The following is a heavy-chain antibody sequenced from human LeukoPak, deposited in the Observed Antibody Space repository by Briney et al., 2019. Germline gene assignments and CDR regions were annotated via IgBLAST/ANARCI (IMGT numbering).Heavy chain of an antibody. Sequence: GGSLRLSCAASGITFSTYSMNWGRQAPGKGLEWVSSISSGSTYIYYADSVKGRFTISRDNSKNTLYLQMNSLIAEDTAVYYCAKPPMREGASSNWGQGTLVTVSS. CDR1: GITFSTYS. CDR2: ISSGSTYI. CDR3: AKPPMREGASSN. V-gene: IGHV3-21*04. J-gene: IGHJ4*02. D-gene: IGHD1-26*01.